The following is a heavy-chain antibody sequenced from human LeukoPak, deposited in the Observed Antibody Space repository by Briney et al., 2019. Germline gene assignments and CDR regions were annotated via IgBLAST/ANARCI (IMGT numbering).Heavy chain of an antibody. CDR3: ARSARYYYDSRVHAFDI. D-gene: IGHD3-22*01. CDR1: GYTFTSYY. Sequence: ASVKVSCKASGYTFTSYYMHWVRQAPGQGLEWMGIINPSGGSTSYAQKFQGRVTMTRDMSTSTVYMELSSLRSEDTAVYYRARSARYYYDSRVHAFDIWGQGTMVTVSS. V-gene: IGHV1-46*01. J-gene: IGHJ3*02. CDR2: INPSGGST.